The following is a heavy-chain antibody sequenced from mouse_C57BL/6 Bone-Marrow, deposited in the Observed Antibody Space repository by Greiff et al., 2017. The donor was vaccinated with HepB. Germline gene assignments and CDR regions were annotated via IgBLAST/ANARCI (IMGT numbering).Heavy chain of an antibody. CDR2: INPNNGGT. V-gene: IGHV1-26*01. CDR3: ASGGSGFDY. CDR1: GYTFTDYY. Sequence: VQLQQSGPELVKPGASVKISCKASGYTFTDYYMNWVKQSHGKSLEWIGAINPNNGGTSYNQKFKGKATLTVDKSSSTAYMELRSLTSEDSAVYYCASGGSGFDYWGQGTTLTVSS. J-gene: IGHJ2*01.